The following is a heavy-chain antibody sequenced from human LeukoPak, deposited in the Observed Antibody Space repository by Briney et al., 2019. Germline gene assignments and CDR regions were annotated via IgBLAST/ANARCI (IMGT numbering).Heavy chain of an antibody. D-gene: IGHD6-6*01. V-gene: IGHV3-33*08. Sequence: GGSLRLSCAASGLTFSSYGMHWVRQAPGKGLEWFAVICYGGSNKYYADTVTGQFPISRDNSKNPLYLQLNSLRAAATAVSYCARASIAARPVDYWGQGTLVTVSS. J-gene: IGHJ4*02. CDR2: ICYGGSNK. CDR1: GLTFSSYG. CDR3: ARASIAARPVDY.